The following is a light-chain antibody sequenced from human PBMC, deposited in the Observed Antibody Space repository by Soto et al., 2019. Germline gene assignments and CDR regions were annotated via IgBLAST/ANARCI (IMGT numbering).Light chain of an antibody. CDR2: EVS. Sequence: QSALTQPPSASGSPGQSVTISCTGTSSDVGGYNYVSWYQQHPDKAPKLMIFEVSKRPSGVPDRFSASKSGNTASLTVSGLQAEDEADYYCSSYAGYKVIFGGGTKVTVL. J-gene: IGLJ2*01. V-gene: IGLV2-8*01. CDR3: SSYAGYKVI. CDR1: SSDVGGYNY.